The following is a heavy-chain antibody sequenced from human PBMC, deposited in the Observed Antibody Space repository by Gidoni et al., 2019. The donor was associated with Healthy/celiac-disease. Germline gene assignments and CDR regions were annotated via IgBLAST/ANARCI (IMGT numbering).Heavy chain of an antibody. CDR2: IDPSDSYT. D-gene: IGHD6-13*01. CDR1: GYSFTSYS. CDR3: ARLGIAAAGIGGYYYYYMDV. V-gene: IGHV5-10-1*03. Sequence: EVQLVQSGAEVKKPGESLRISCKGSGYSFTSYSISWVRQMPGKGLEWMGRIDPSDSYTNYSPSFQVHVTISADKSISTAYLQWSSLKASDTAMYYCARLGIAAAGIGGYYYYYMDVWGKGTTVTVSS. J-gene: IGHJ6*03.